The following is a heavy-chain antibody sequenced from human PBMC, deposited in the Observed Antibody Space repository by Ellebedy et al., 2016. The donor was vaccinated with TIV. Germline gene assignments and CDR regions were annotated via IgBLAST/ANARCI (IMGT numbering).Heavy chain of an antibody. CDR2: INSDGSTT. J-gene: IGHJ4*02. CDR3: ARLADLWFGEIFD. V-gene: IGHV3-74*01. CDR1: GFTFSYFP. Sequence: GESLKISCAASGFTFSYFPMHWVRQAPGKGLVWVSRINSDGSTTTYADSVKGRFTISRDNAKNTVYLQMNSLRAEDTAVYYCARLADLWFGEIFDWGQGTLVTVSS. D-gene: IGHD3-10*01.